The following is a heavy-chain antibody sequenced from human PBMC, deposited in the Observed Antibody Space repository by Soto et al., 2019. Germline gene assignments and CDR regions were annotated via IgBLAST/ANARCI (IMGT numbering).Heavy chain of an antibody. CDR1: GFTFSSYA. CDR3: AKGGEYSSGWDNFDY. V-gene: IGHV3-23*01. Sequence: EVQLLESGGGLVQPGGSLRLSCAASGFTFSSYAMSWVRQAPGKGLEWVSAISGSGVSTYYADSVKGRFTISRDNSKNTLYLQMNSLRAEDTAVYYCAKGGEYSSGWDNFDYWGQGTLVTVSS. D-gene: IGHD6-19*01. CDR2: ISGSGVST. J-gene: IGHJ4*02.